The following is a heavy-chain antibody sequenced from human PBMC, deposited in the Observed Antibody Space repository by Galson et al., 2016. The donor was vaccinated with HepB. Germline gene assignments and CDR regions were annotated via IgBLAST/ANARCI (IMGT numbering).Heavy chain of an antibody. CDR3: VRLQDLGYTSGWYPYDY. CDR1: GYRFTSNW. J-gene: IGHJ4*02. V-gene: IGHV5-51*01. D-gene: IGHD6-19*01. Sequence: QSGAEVKKPGESLKISCKGSGYRFTSNWIGWVRQMPGKGLEWMGIIYPADSDTIYSPSFQGLVTISVDRSISTAYLQWSSLEASDTAIYYCVRLQDLGYTSGWYPYDYWGQGTLVTVSS. CDR2: IYPADSDT.